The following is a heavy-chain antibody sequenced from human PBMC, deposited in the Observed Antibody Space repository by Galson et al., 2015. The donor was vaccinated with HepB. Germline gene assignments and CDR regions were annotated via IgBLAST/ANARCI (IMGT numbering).Heavy chain of an antibody. D-gene: IGHD3-22*01. CDR2: IIPIFGTA. CDR3: ARGVYDSSGYYYPKYFQH. Sequence: SVKVSCKASGGTFSSYAISWVRQAPGQGLEWMGGIIPIFGTANYAQKFQGRVTTTADESTSTAYMELSSLRSEDTAVYYCARGVYDSSGYYYPKYFQHWGQGTLVTVSS. V-gene: IGHV1-69*13. J-gene: IGHJ1*01. CDR1: GGTFSSYA.